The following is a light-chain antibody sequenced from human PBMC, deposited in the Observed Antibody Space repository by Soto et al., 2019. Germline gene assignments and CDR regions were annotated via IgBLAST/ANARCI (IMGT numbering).Light chain of an antibody. J-gene: IGLJ2*01. Sequence: QAVVTQPPSVSGAPGQRVTISCTGSSSNFGAGYDVHWYQQFPGAAPKLLISRNTVPPSGVPDRFSGSKSGTSASLAITGLQSEDEADYYCLSHDNSLSASVFRGGATLTVL. CDR1: SSNFGAGYD. CDR2: RNT. CDR3: LSHDNSLSASV. V-gene: IGLV1-40*01.